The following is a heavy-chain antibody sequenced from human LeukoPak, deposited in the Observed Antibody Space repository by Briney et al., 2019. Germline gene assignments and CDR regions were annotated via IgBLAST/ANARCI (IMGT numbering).Heavy chain of an antibody. V-gene: IGHV1-2*02. CDR2: INPNSGGT. J-gene: IGHJ6*03. CDR1: GYTFTGYY. D-gene: IGHD1-26*01. CDR3: ARGVNSGYYYYYMDV. Sequence: ASVKVSSKASGYTFTGYYMHWVRQAPGQGLEWMGWINPNSGGTNYAQKFQGRVTMTRDTSISTAYMELSRLRSDDTAVYYCARGVNSGYYYYYMDVWGKGTTVTVSS.